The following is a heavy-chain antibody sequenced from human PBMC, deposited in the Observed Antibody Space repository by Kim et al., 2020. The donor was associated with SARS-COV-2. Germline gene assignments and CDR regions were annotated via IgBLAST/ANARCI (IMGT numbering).Heavy chain of an antibody. V-gene: IGHV3-23*01. Sequence: GGSLRLSCEASGFTFSNYAMNWVRQAPGKGLEWVASISFGTGITYYADSVKGRFTISRDNSKNTLSLQMSSLRAEDTAVYYCATGVSQTYYYCLDVWGQWTTVTVSS. J-gene: IGHJ6*02. CDR3: ATGVSQTYYYCLDV. CDR2: ISFGTGIT. D-gene: IGHD2-8*01. CDR1: GFTFSNYA.